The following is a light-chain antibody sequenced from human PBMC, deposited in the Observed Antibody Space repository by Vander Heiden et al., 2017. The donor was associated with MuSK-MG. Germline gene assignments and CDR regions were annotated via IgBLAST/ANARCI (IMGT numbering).Light chain of an antibody. CDR3: RAWDSSAVV. J-gene: IGLJ2*01. Sequence: SYELTPQPSGPVSPGQPASTTCSGHKLGEQYACWYQQKPGQSPVLVIYQDSKRRSGIPGRFSGSSSGNTATLTVSGTQAMDEADYYCRAWDSSAVVFGGGTKLTVL. CDR2: QDS. CDR1: KLGEQY. V-gene: IGLV3-1*01.